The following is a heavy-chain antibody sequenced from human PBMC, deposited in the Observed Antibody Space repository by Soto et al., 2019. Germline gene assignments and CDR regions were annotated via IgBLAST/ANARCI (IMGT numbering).Heavy chain of an antibody. CDR2: ISAYNGNT. V-gene: IGHV1-18*01. J-gene: IGHJ6*02. CDR1: GYTFTSYG. CDR3: ARDVLRFLEWSSPYYYYYSMDV. D-gene: IGHD3-3*01. Sequence: QVQLVQSGAEVKKPGASVKVSCKASGYTFTSYGISWVRQAPGQGLEWMGWISAYNGNTNYAQKLQGRVTMTTDTSTSTAYMELRSLRSDDTAVYYCARDVLRFLEWSSPYYYYYSMDVWGQGTTVTVSS.